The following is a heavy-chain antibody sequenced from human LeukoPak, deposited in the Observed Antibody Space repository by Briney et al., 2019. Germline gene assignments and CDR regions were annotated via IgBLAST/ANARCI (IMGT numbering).Heavy chain of an antibody. J-gene: IGHJ6*04. CDR1: GFTFSSYA. CDR2: ISFYGSDK. V-gene: IGHV3-30*04. Sequence: GGSLRLYCAASGFTFSSYAMHWVRHAPGTGLECVAAISFYGSDKYYADSVKGRFTISRDNSKNTLYLQMNSLRVEDTAVNYCARACSGSRCYYYGMTSGAKGPRSPSPQ. D-gene: IGHD2-2*01. CDR3: ARACSGSRCYYYGMTS.